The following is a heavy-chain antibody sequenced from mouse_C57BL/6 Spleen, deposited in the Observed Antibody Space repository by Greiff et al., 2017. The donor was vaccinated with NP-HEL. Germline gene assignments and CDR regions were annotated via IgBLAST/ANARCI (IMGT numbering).Heavy chain of an antibody. D-gene: IGHD1-1*01. J-gene: IGHJ4*01. CDR3: ARDYYGSEDAMDY. CDR1: GFTFSSYA. CDR2: ISDGGSYT. V-gene: IGHV5-4*01. Sequence: EVQVVESGGGLVKPGGSLKLSCAASGFTFSSYAMSWVRQTPEKRLEWVATISDGGSYTYYPDNVKGRFTISRDNAKNNLYLQMSHLKSEDTAMYYCARDYYGSEDAMDYWGQGTSVTVSS.